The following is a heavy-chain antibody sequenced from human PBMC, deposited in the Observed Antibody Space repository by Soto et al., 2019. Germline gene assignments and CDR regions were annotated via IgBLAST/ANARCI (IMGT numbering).Heavy chain of an antibody. CDR1: GFTFSSYA. D-gene: IGHD2-15*01. Sequence: GGSLRLSCAASGFTFSSYAMHWVRQAPGKGLEWVAVISYDGSNKYYADSVKGRFTISRDNSKNTLYLQMNSLRAEDTAVYYCARGGELSLLPLDYWGLGTLVTVSS. CDR3: ARGGELSLLPLDY. J-gene: IGHJ4*02. CDR2: ISYDGSNK. V-gene: IGHV3-30-3*01.